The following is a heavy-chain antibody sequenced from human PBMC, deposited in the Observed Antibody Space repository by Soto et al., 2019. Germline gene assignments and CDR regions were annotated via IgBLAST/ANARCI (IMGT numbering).Heavy chain of an antibody. V-gene: IGHV1-3*01. CDR3: ARLYCSTTSSYMDV. D-gene: IGHD2-2*01. J-gene: IGHJ6*03. CDR1: GYTFTSYA. CDR2: INGDNGNT. Sequence: QVQLVQSGAEVKNPGASVKVSCKASGYTFTSYAIHWVRQAPGQRLEWMGWINGDNGNTKYSQTFQGRVTITSDTSASTADMELTSLRFEDTAVYYCARLYCSTTSSYMDVWGKGTTVTVSS.